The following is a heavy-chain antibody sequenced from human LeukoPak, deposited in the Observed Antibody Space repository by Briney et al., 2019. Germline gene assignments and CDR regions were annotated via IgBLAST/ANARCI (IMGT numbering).Heavy chain of an antibody. J-gene: IGHJ4*02. CDR2: ISSSSSYI. CDR3: ARAMSSRLHGY. Sequence: GGSLRLSCAASGFTVSSNYMSWVRQAPGKGLEWVSSISSSSSYIYYADSVKGRFTISRDNAKNSLYLQMNSLRAEDTAVYYCARAMSSRLHGYWGQGTLVTVSS. V-gene: IGHV3-21*01. D-gene: IGHD6-13*01. CDR1: GFTVSSNY.